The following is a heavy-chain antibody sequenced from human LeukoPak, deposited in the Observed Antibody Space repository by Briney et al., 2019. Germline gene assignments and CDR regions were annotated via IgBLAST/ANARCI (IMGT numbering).Heavy chain of an antibody. J-gene: IGHJ6*03. D-gene: IGHD3-10*01. CDR2: IRYDGNNK. CDR3: ARSLRVRGVPDYMDV. V-gene: IGHV3-30*02. CDR1: GFTFSTYG. Sequence: GGSLTLSCAASGFTFSTYGMHWVRQAPGKGLEWVSFIRYDGNNKYYADTVKGRFTISRDNSKNTLYLQMNSLRAEDTAVYYCARSLRVRGVPDYMDVWGKGTTVIISS.